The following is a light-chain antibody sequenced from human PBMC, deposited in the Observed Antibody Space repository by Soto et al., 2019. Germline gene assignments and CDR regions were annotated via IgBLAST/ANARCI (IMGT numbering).Light chain of an antibody. CDR2: KDT. CDR1: ALPKQY. V-gene: IGLV3-25*02. J-gene: IGLJ1*01. CDR3: QSADNSGIYYV. Sequence: SYELTQPPSVSVSPGQTARITCSGDALPKQYAYWYQQKPGQAPILVIYKDTERPSGIPERFSGSSSGTTVTLTISGVQAGDEADYYCQSADNSGIYYVFGTRTKVTVL.